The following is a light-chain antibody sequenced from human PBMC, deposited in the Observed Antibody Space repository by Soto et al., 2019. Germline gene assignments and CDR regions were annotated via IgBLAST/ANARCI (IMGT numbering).Light chain of an antibody. J-gene: IGLJ2*01. CDR2: GNT. Sequence: QAVLTQPPSVSGAPGQRVTISCTGSSSNIGAGYDVHWYQQLPGTAPKLLIHGNTNRPSGVPDRFSGSKSGTSASLAITGLQAEDEADYYCGAWDDSLNGPVFGGGTKVTVL. CDR1: SSNIGAGYD. CDR3: GAWDDSLNGPV. V-gene: IGLV1-40*01.